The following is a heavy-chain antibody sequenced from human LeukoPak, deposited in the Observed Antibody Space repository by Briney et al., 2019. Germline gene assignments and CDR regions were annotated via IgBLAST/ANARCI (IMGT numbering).Heavy chain of an antibody. CDR3: ADRARYSNGWFPFYY. J-gene: IGHJ4*02. V-gene: IGHV2-5*02. CDR2: IYWDDDE. Sequence: QTLSLTCAVSGVSISTSGVGVGWIRQPPGKALEWLALIYWDDDERYRPSLRSRLTITKDTSKNQVLLTMTNMAPVDTATYYCADRARYSNGWFPFYYCDQGTLVTVSS. CDR1: GVSISTSGVG. D-gene: IGHD6-19*01.